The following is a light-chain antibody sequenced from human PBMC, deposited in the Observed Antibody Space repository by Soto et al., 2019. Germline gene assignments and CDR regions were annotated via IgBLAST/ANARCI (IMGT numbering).Light chain of an antibody. V-gene: IGKV3-20*01. CDR3: QQYGSSPT. CDR2: GAS. CDR1: QTISRN. J-gene: IGKJ5*01. Sequence: EIVMTQSPSTLSVSPGETVTLSCTASQTISRNLAWYQQQTGQAPRLLIYGASTRATGVPDRFSGSASGTDFTLTISRLEPEDFAVYYCQQYGSSPTFGEGTRLEIK.